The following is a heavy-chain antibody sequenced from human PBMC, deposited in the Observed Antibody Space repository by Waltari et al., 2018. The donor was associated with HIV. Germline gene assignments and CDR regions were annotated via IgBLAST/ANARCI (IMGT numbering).Heavy chain of an antibody. CDR3: ARDLVGAHFGMDV. J-gene: IGHJ6*02. D-gene: IGHD1-26*01. CDR2: INRDGSST. V-gene: IGHV3-74*01. CDR1: GFTFSSFL. Sequence: EVHLVESGGGLVQPGGSLRHSCAASGFTFSSFLMPLVRPAPGKGLVWVSRINRDGSSTSYADSVKCRFTISRDNAKNTLYLQMNSLRAEETAVYYCARDLVGAHFGMDVWGQGTTVTVSS.